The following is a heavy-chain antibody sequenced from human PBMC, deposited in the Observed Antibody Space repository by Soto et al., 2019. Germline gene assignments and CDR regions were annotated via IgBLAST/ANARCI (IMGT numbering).Heavy chain of an antibody. Sequence: PSETLSLTCGVYGGSFSGYYWSWIRQPPGKGLEWIGEISQSGGTNYNPSLKSRVTISADTSKNQFSLRLRSVTAADTAVYYCARAPGQLFNYYHYRLDVWGQGTTVTVSS. V-gene: IGHV4-34*01. CDR2: ISQSGGT. CDR1: GGSFSGYY. D-gene: IGHD3-10*01. CDR3: ARAPGQLFNYYHYRLDV. J-gene: IGHJ6*02.